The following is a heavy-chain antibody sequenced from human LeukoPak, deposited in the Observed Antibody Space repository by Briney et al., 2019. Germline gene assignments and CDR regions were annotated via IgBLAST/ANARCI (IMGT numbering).Heavy chain of an antibody. D-gene: IGHD1-26*01. CDR1: GGSFSGYY. CDR2: INHSGST. Sequence: SETLSLTCAVYGGSFSGYYWSWIRQPPGKGLEWIGEINHSGSTNYNPSLKSRVTISIDTSKNQFSLKLNSVTAADTAMYYCAKSGGYGLIDYWGQGTLVTVSS. CDR3: AKSGGYGLIDY. V-gene: IGHV4-34*01. J-gene: IGHJ4*02.